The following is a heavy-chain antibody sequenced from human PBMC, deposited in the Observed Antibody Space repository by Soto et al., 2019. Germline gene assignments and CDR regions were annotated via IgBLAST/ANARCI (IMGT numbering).Heavy chain of an antibody. CDR3: TRSLMITFGGVIVPYYYYGMDV. V-gene: IGHV3-49*05. CDR1: GFTFGDYA. D-gene: IGHD3-16*02. CDR2: IRSKAYGGTT. J-gene: IGHJ6*02. Sequence: EVQLVESGGGLVKPGRSLRLSCTASGFTFGDYAMSWFRQAPGKGLEWVGFIRSKAYGGTTEYAASVKGRFTISRDDSKSIAYLQMNSLKTEDTAVYYCTRSLMITFGGVIVPYYYYGMDVWGRGTTVTVSS.